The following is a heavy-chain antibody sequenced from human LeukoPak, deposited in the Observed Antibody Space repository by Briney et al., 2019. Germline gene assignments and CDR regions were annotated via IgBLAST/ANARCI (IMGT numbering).Heavy chain of an antibody. Sequence: PGGSLRLSCAASGFTFSTYWVSWVRQAPGQGLQWVANIKEDGSEKFYVDSVRGRFTISRDNAKNSLYLQMNGLRAEDTAVYYCANHLACGSTSCPSFDYWGQGTLVTVSS. CDR3: ANHLACGSTSCPSFDY. CDR1: GFTFSTYW. D-gene: IGHD2-2*01. J-gene: IGHJ4*02. V-gene: IGHV3-7*01. CDR2: IKEDGSEK.